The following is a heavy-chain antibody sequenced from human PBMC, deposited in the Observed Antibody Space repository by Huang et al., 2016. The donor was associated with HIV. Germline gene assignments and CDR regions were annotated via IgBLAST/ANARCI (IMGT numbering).Heavy chain of an antibody. CDR1: GGSFSGHY. V-gene: IGHV4-34*02. Sequence: QVQLQQWGAELLKPSETLSLTCAVSGGSFSGHYWTWIRQPPGRGLEWIGEIIDSGSTTYNPSLNGRVTISGDTSQSQFSLKLNSVTAADTAIYYCARMFKYDSGGYWGNDAFDIWGQGTMVTVSS. J-gene: IGHJ3*02. D-gene: IGHD3-22*01. CDR3: ARMFKYDSGGYWGNDAFDI. CDR2: IIDSGST.